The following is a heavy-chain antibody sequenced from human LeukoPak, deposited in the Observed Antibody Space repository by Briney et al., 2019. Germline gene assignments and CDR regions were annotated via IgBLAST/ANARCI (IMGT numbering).Heavy chain of an antibody. V-gene: IGHV5-51*01. CDR3: ARSGYSSGWYVGSFDY. J-gene: IGHJ4*02. D-gene: IGHD6-19*01. Sequence: GESLKISCQGSGYSFTNYWIGWVRQLPGKGLEWMGIIYPGDSDTKYSPSFEGQVTISVDKSISTAYLQWSSLKASDTAMYYCARSGYSSGWYVGSFDYWGQGTLVTASS. CDR2: IYPGDSDT. CDR1: GYSFTNYW.